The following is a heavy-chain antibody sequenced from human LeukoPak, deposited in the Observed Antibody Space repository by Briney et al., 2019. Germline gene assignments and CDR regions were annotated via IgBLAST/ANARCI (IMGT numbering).Heavy chain of an antibody. CDR2: ISGSGGST. CDR1: GFTFSSYA. D-gene: IGHD3-22*01. J-gene: IGHJ4*02. CDR3: AKDLYYYDSSGYSVDLDY. Sequence: GGSLRLSCAASGFTFSSYAMTWVRQAPGKGLEWVSAISGSGGSTYYADSVRGRFIISRDNSKNTLYLQMNSLRAEDTAVYYCAKDLYYYDSSGYSVDLDYWGQGTLVTVSS. V-gene: IGHV3-23*01.